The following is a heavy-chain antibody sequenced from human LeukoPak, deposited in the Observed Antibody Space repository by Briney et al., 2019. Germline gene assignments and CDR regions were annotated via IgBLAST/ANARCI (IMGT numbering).Heavy chain of an antibody. J-gene: IGHJ4*02. CDR2: ISYDGSNK. CDR3: ARSSRSWSTFDN. D-gene: IGHD2-2*01. CDR1: GFTFSSYA. Sequence: GGSLRLSCAASGFTFSSYAMHWVRQAPGKGLEWVAVISYDGSNKYYADSVKGRFTISRDNAKNSLYLQMNSLRAEDTAVYYCARSSRSWSTFDNWGQGTLVTVSS. V-gene: IGHV3-30*04.